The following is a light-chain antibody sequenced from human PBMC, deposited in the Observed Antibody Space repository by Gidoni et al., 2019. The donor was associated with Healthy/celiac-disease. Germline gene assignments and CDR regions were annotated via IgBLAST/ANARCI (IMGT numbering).Light chain of an antibody. J-gene: IGKJ2*01. CDR1: QSVSSSY. CDR3: QQYGSSRT. CDR2: ASS. Sequence: EIVLTQSPATLSLSPGERATLSCRASQSVSSSYSSWYQQNPRHATMLIIYASSSSATVIAERCSGRGSGTVFTLTISRLEHEDFAVYYCQQYGSSRTFGQGTKLEIK. V-gene: IGKV3-20*01.